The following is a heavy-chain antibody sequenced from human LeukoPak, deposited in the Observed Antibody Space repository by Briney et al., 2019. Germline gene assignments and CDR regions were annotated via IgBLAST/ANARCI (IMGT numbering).Heavy chain of an antibody. CDR1: VGSSTISN. V-gene: IGHV4-59*01. CDR3: ARVVGGVGDAFDI. CDR2: IYYSGIT. J-gene: IGHJ3*02. Sequence: SETLSNTSMIPVGSSTISNLSWLRQPLGKRQEQIGYIYYSGITNYNPSLRSRVTILVDTSKKQFSLNLSSVTAADTAVYFCARVVGGVGDAFDIWGQGTMVTVSS. D-gene: IGHD1-26*01.